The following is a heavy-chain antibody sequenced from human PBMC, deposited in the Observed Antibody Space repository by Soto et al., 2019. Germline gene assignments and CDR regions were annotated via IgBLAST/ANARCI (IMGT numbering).Heavy chain of an antibody. CDR2: ISYDGSNK. V-gene: IGHV3-30-3*01. CDR3: ARIPFDHVWGTDRYSPNFDY. D-gene: IGHD3-16*02. J-gene: IGHJ4*02. CDR1: GFTFSSYA. Sequence: QSGGSLRLSCAASGFTFSSYAMHWVRQAPGKGLEWVAVISYDGSNKYYADSVKGRFTISRDNSKNTLLLQMNSLRAEDTAVYYCARIPFDHVWGTDRYSPNFDYWGQGTQVTVSS.